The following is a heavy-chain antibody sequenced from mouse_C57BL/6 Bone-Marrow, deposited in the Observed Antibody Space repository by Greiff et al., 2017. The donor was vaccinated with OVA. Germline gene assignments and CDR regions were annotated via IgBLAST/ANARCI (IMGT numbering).Heavy chain of an antibody. J-gene: IGHJ2*01. CDR2: IYPGSGST. Sequence: QVQLQQPGAELVKPGASVKMSCKASGYTFTSYWITWVKQRPGQGLEWIGDIYPGSGSTNYNEKFKGKATLTVDKSSSTADMQLSSLTSEDYAVYYCARGPIDHDLDYWGQGTTLTVSS. CDR1: GYTFTSYW. D-gene: IGHD2-4*01. CDR3: ARGPIDHDLDY. V-gene: IGHV1-55*01.